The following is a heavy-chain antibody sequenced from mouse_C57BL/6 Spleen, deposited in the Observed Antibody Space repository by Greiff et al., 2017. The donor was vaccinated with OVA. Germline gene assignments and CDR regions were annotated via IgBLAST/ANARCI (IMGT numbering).Heavy chain of an antibody. CDR1: GYTFTSYW. Sequence: QVQLQQPGAELVKPGASVKLSCKASGYTFTSYWMQWVKQRPGQGLEWIGEIDPSDSYTNYNQKFKGKATLTVDTSSSPAYMQLSSLTSEDAAVYYCARGLLRYFDGWGTGTTVTVSS. V-gene: IGHV1-50*01. CDR3: ARGLLRYFDG. J-gene: IGHJ1*03. CDR2: IDPSDSYT.